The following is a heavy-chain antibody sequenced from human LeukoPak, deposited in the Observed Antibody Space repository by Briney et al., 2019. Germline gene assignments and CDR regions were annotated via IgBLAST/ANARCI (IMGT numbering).Heavy chain of an antibody. J-gene: IGHJ4*02. CDR1: GYTFTSYA. CDR3: AREDGSGWPYFDY. CDR2: INAGNGNT. D-gene: IGHD6-19*01. V-gene: IGHV1-3*01. Sequence: ASVKVSCKASGYTFTSYAMHWVRQAPGQRLEWMGWINAGNGNTKCSQKFQGRVTITRDTSASTAYMELSSLRSEDTAVYYCAREDGSGWPYFDYWGQGTLVTVSS.